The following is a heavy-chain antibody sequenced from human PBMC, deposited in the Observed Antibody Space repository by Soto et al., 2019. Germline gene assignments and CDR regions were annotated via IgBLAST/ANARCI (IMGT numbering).Heavy chain of an antibody. CDR2: ICYSGST. D-gene: IGHD3-3*02. Sequence: SETLSLTCTVSGGSISSSSYYWGWIRQPPGKGLEWIGSICYSGSTYYNPSLKSRVTISVDTSKNQFSLKLSSVTAADTAVYYCARRTFSFCCAHNWFDPWGQGTLVTVSS. CDR3: ARRTFSFCCAHNWFDP. CDR1: GGSISSSSYY. J-gene: IGHJ5*02. V-gene: IGHV4-39*01.